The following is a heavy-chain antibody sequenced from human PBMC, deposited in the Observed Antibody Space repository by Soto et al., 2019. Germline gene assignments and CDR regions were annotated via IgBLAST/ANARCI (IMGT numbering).Heavy chain of an antibody. D-gene: IGHD1-26*01. CDR1: GGSFSGYY. Sequence: SETLSLTCAVYGGSFSGYYWSWIRQPPGKGLEWIGEINHSGSTNYNPSLKSRVTISVDTSKNQFSLKLSSVTAADTAVYYCARGLPRATRGADYWGQGTLVTVSS. V-gene: IGHV4-34*01. J-gene: IGHJ4*02. CDR3: ARGLPRATRGADY. CDR2: INHSGST.